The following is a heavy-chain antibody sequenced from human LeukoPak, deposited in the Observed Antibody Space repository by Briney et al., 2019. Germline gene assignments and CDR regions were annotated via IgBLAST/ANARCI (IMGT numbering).Heavy chain of an antibody. CDR2: IYYSGST. V-gene: IGHV4-39*07. CDR1: GGSISSSSYY. Sequence: SETLSLTCTVSGGSISSSSYYWGWIRQPPGKGLEWIGSIYYSGSTYYNPSLKSRVTISVDTSKNQFSLKLSSVTAADTAVYYCARVSAPGATRLFDYWGQGILVTVSS. J-gene: IGHJ4*02. D-gene: IGHD2-2*01. CDR3: ARVSAPGATRLFDY.